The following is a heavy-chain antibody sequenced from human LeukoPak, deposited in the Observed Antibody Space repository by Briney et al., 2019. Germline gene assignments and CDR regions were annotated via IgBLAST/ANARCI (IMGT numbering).Heavy chain of an antibody. Sequence: SETLSLTCAVSGYSISSGYYWGWIRQPPGKGLEWIGSIYHSGSTYYNPSLKSRVTISVDTSKNQFSLKLSSVTAADTAVYYCASTYYHPAFDIWGQGTMVTVFS. D-gene: IGHD3-3*02. J-gene: IGHJ3*02. CDR1: GYSISSGYY. CDR3: ASTYYHPAFDI. V-gene: IGHV4-38-2*01. CDR2: IYHSGST.